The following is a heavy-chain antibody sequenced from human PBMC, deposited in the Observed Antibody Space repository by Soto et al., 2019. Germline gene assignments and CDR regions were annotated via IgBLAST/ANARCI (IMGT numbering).Heavy chain of an antibody. V-gene: IGHV5-10-1*01. J-gene: IGHJ6*02. D-gene: IGHD5-18*01. CDR3: ARHGGYSYVRKYYYYYYGMDV. CDR1: GYSFTSYW. Sequence: GESLKISCKGSGYSFTSYWISWVRQMPGKGLEWMGRIDPSDSYTNYSPSFQGHVTISADKSISTAYLQWSSLKASDTAMYYCARHGGYSYVRKYYYYYYGMDVWGQGTTVTVSS. CDR2: IDPSDSYT.